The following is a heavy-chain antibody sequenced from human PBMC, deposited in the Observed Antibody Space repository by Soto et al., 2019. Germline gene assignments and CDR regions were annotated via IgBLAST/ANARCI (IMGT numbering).Heavy chain of an antibody. CDR3: ARSLLQAEF. Sequence: QVQLVQSGAEVKKPGASVKVSCKASGYTFIHYYIHWVRQAPGQGLEWMAIINPNGGSTNYAQKFQVRVTVTSVTSTSTVPMELNSLGSDDTAVYFCARSLLQAEFWGQGTLVTVSS. J-gene: IGHJ4*02. CDR2: INPNGGST. D-gene: IGHD3-10*01. CDR1: GYTFIHYY. V-gene: IGHV1-46*01.